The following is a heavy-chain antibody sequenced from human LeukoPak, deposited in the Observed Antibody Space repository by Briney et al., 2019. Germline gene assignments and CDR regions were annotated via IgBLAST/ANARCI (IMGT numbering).Heavy chain of an antibody. CDR3: AKDRCSNGIGCYYYYMDV. V-gene: IGHV3-30*02. J-gene: IGHJ6*03. Sequence: TGGSLRLSCAASGFTFSTFAMIWVRQPPGKGLEWVAYIQNDGSNEQYADSVKGRFSISRDSSKNILYLQMNSLRAEDTAVYYCAKDRCSNGIGCYYYYMDVWGKGTTVTISS. D-gene: IGHD2-8*01. CDR1: GFTFSTFA. CDR2: IQNDGSNE.